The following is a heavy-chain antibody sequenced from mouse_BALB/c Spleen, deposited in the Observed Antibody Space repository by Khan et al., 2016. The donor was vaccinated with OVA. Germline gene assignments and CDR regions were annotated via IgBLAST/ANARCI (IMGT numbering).Heavy chain of an antibody. CDR2: IYPGDGNT. D-gene: IGHD1-1*01. V-gene: IGHV1-87*01. CDR1: GYTFTSYW. CDR3: VRGGSTTGYFDY. Sequence: VQLQQSGTELARPGASVKLSCKASGYTFTSYWMQWVKQRPGQGLEWIGAIYPGDGNTRYTQKFKGKATLTADKSSSTAYMQLSSLASEDYAVYFCVRGGSTTGYFDYWGQGTTLTVSS. J-gene: IGHJ2*01.